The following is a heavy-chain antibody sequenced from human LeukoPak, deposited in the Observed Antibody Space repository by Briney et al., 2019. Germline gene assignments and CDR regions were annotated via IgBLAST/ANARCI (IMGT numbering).Heavy chain of an antibody. V-gene: IGHV1-46*01. CDR1: GYTFTINY. D-gene: IGHD5-24*01. CDR3: ARDNSVRDEAWWFNP. J-gene: IGHJ5*02. CDR2: ISPSGGST. Sequence: ASVKVSFTAFGYTFTINYMHWVRQAPGQGPEWMGVISPSGGSTTYAQKFQGRVTLTRDMSTSTDYLEPSSLRSEDTAVYYCARDNSVRDEAWWFNPWGQGTLVTVSS.